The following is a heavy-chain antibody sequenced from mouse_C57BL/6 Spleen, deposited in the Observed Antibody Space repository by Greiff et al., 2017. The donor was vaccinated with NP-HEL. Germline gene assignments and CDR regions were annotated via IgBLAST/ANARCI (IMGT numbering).Heavy chain of an antibody. D-gene: IGHD3-2*02. Sequence: VQLQQSGAELVKPGASVKISCKASGYAFSSYWMNWVKQRPGKGLEWIGQIYPGDGDTNYNGKFKGKATLTADKSSSTAYMQLSSLTSEDAAVYFCARGGISGRWFAYWGQGTLVTVSA. CDR3: ARGGISGRWFAY. V-gene: IGHV1-80*01. CDR1: GYAFSSYW. J-gene: IGHJ3*01. CDR2: IYPGDGDT.